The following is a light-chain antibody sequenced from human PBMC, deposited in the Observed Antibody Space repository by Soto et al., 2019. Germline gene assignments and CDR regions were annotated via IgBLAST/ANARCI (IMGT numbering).Light chain of an antibody. CDR1: QSVSSTY. V-gene: IGKV3-20*01. J-gene: IGKJ2*01. Sequence: EIVLTQSPGTLSLSPGERATLSCRASQSVSSTYLAWYQQKPGQAPRLLIYGASSRATGIPDRFSGSGSETDFTLTISRLEPEDFVVYYCQQFGSSPRTFGQGTKLEIK. CDR3: QQFGSSPRT. CDR2: GAS.